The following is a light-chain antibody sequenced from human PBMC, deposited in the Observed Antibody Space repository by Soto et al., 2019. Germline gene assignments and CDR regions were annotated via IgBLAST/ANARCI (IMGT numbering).Light chain of an antibody. Sequence: QSVLTQPPSASGTPGQRVTISCSGSSSNIGSNYVYWYQQLPGTAPKLLIYRNNQRPSGVPDRFSGPKSGTSASLAISGIRSEDEADYYCAAWDDSLSGVVVGGGTQLTVL. J-gene: IGLJ2*01. V-gene: IGLV1-47*01. CDR2: RNN. CDR1: SSNIGSNY. CDR3: AAWDDSLSGVV.